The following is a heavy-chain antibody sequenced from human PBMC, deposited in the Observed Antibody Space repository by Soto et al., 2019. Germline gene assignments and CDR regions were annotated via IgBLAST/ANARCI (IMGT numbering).Heavy chain of an antibody. D-gene: IGHD3-3*01. V-gene: IGHV4-39*01. CDR1: GGSIRSSSYY. CDR3: ARVFFFEWLLYWFDP. J-gene: IGHJ5*02. Sequence: SETLSLTCTVSGGSIRSSSYYWGWIRQPPGKGLEWIGSIYYSGSTYYNPSLKSRVTVSVDTSKNQFSLNLSSVTSADTAVYYCARVFFFEWLLYWFDPWGQGPLVTVSS. CDR2: IYYSGST.